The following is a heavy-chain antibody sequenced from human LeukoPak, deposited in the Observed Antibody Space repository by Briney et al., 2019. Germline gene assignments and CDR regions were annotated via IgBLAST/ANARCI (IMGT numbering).Heavy chain of an antibody. CDR2: IKSKYDGGTT. CDR1: RVTFRKAW. CDR3: ATGGRYLDY. Sequence: PGGSLRVSSAGSRVTFRKAWMKGVCQAPGKGREWVGRIKSKYDGGTTEYAAAVKGRFTISRDDSKNMVYLQMNSLRTEDAAVYYCATGGRYLDYWGKGTPVTVSS. V-gene: IGHV3-15*01. J-gene: IGHJ4*02. D-gene: IGHD1-26*01.